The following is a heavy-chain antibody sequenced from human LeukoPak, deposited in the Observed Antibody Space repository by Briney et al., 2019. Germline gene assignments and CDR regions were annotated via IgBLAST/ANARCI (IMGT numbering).Heavy chain of an antibody. CDR1: GFTFSSYA. CDR3: ANGYCTNGVCYPYYYMDV. Sequence: GGSLRLSCAASGFTFSSYAMSWVRQAPGKGLEWVSAISGSGGSTYYADSVKGRFTISRDNSKNTLYLQMNSLRAEDTAVYYCANGYCTNGVCYPYYYMDVWGKGTTVTVSS. J-gene: IGHJ6*03. D-gene: IGHD2-8*01. V-gene: IGHV3-23*01. CDR2: ISGSGGST.